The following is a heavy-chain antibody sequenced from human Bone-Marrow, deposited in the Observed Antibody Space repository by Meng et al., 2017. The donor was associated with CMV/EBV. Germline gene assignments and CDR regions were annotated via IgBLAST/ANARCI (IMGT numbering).Heavy chain of an antibody. CDR1: GFTFADYA. V-gene: IGHV3-9*01. Sequence: GGSLRLSCAASGFTFADYAMHWVRQAQGKGLEWVSGISWNSGSIGYADSVKGRFTISRDNAKNSLYLQMNSLRAEDTAVYYCEFIHYQLFPCGNGMDVWGQGTTVTVSS. CDR2: ISWNSGSI. CDR3: EFIHYQLFPCGNGMDV. D-gene: IGHD2-2*01. J-gene: IGHJ6*02.